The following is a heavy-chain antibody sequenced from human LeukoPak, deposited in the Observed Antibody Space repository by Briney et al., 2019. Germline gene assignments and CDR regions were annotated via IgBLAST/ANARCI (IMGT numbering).Heavy chain of an antibody. CDR2: ITAYNGNR. CDR1: GYTFSNYG. J-gene: IGHJ4*01. V-gene: IGHV1-18*01. CDR3: ARDNDEVVDH. Sequence: ASVKVSCKTPGYTFSNYGISWVRQAPGQGLEWMGWITAYNGNRLYAQRFQGRITLTTDTSTSTSYMELRSLEYDDTAIYYCARDNDEVVDHWGQGTLVTVSS. D-gene: IGHD1-1*01.